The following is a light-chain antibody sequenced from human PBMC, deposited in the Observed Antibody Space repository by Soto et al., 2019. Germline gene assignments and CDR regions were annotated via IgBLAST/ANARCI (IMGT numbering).Light chain of an antibody. CDR1: NIGNKR. V-gene: IGLV3-21*02. CDR3: QVWDSNSVYV. J-gene: IGLJ1*01. CDR2: DDS. Sequence: SYELTQPPSVSVAPGQTARITCGGNNIGNKRVHWYQQKPGQAPVLVVYDDSDRPSGIPERFSGSNSGNTATPSISRVEAGDEADYYCQVWDSNSVYVFGTGTKVTVL.